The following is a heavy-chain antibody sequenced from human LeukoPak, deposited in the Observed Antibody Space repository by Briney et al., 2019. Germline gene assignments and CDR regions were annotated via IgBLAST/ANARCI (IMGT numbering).Heavy chain of an antibody. CDR1: GGSISSYY. CDR3: ARVDVWGSSTSDYFDY. J-gene: IGHJ4*02. V-gene: IGHV4-59*12. D-gene: IGHD3-16*01. Sequence: SETLSLTCTVSGGSISSYYWSWIRQPPGKGLEWIGYIYYSGSTYYNPSPKSRVTISVDTSKNQFSLKLSSVTAADTAVYYCARVDVWGSSTSDYFDYWGQGTLVTVSS. CDR2: IYYSGST.